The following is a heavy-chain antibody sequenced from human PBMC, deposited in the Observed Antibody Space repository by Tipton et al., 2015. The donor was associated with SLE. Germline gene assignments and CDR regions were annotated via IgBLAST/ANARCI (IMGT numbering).Heavy chain of an antibody. D-gene: IGHD3-22*01. V-gene: IGHV4-61*02. CDR1: GGSISGGSYY. CDR2: VLISGIT. J-gene: IGHJ4*02. Sequence: TLSLTCTVSGGSISGGSYYWNWIRQPAGKGPEWIGRVLISGITNYNPSLESRVTIVVDTSRNQFSLKLRSVTAADTAVYYCARDEYRYDATGYHLLGHFDFWGQGTLVTVSS. CDR3: ARDEYRYDATGYHLLGHFDF.